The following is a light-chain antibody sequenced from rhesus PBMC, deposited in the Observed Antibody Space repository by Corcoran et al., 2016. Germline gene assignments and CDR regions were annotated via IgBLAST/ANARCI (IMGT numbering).Light chain of an antibody. Sequence: DIQMTQSPSSLSASVGDRVTITCRASQTISNYIAWYQQKPGKVPKLLIYAASSLESGVPSRFSGSGSGSGFTLTISSLQPEDFATYYCQQHNSHPLTFGGGTKVEIK. J-gene: IGKJ4*01. CDR1: QTISNY. CDR2: AAS. CDR3: QQHNSHPLT. V-gene: IGKV1-44*02.